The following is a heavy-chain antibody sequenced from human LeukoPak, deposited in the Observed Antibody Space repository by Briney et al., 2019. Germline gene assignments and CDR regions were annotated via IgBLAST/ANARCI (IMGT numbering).Heavy chain of an antibody. J-gene: IGHJ4*02. Sequence: PGGSLRLSCAASGFTFSSYTMNWVRQAPGKGLEWVSAISSSSSYIYYADSVKGRFTISRDNAKNSLYLQMNSLRAEDTAVYYCARDYGGSSPFDYWGQGTLVTVSS. CDR3: ARDYGGSSPFDY. V-gene: IGHV3-21*06. D-gene: IGHD4-23*01. CDR2: ISSSSSYI. CDR1: GFTFSSYT.